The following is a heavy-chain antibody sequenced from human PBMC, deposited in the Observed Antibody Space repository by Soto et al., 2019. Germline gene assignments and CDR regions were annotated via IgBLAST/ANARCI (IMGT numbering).Heavy chain of an antibody. D-gene: IGHD4-17*01. CDR1: GFTFSDYY. V-gene: IGHV3-11*05. CDR2: ITSSSTYT. CDR3: ARDSVYYGDYEFIYFDY. Sequence: QVQLVESGGGLVKPGGSLRLSCAASGFTFSDYYMSWFRQAPGKGLEWVSYITSSSTYTNYADSVKGRFTTSRDNAKNSLYLQMNSLRAEDTAVYYCARDSVYYGDYEFIYFDYWGQGTLVTVSS. J-gene: IGHJ4*02.